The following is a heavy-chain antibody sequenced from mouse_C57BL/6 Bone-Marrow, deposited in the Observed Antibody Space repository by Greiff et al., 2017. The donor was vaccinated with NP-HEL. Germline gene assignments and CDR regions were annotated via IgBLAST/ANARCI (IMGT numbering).Heavy chain of an antibody. CDR2: ISSGGSYT. D-gene: IGHD1-1*02. CDR1: GFTFSSYG. Sequence: DVMLVESGGDLVKPGGSLKLSCAASGFTFSSYGMSWVRQTPDKRLEWVATISSGGSYTYYPDSVKGRFTISRDNAKNTLYLQMSSLKSEDTAMYYCAREVAGDYWGQGTTLTVSS. CDR3: AREVAGDY. V-gene: IGHV5-6*02. J-gene: IGHJ2*01.